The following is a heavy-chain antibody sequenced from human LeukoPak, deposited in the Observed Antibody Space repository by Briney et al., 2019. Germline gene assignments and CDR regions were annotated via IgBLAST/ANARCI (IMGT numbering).Heavy chain of an antibody. D-gene: IGHD6-19*01. Sequence: SETLSLTCTVSGGSISSYYWSWIRQPPGKGLEWIGYIYYSGSTNYNPSLKSRVTISVDTSKNQFSLRLSSVTAADTAVYYCARDYSSGWYWFDPWGQGTLVTVSS. CDR2: IYYSGST. CDR1: GGSISSYY. V-gene: IGHV4-59*01. J-gene: IGHJ5*02. CDR3: ARDYSSGWYWFDP.